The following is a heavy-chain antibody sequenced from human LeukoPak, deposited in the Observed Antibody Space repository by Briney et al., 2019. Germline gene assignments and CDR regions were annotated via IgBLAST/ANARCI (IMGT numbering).Heavy chain of an antibody. J-gene: IGHJ4*02. Sequence: ASVKVSCKASGYTFTGYYMHWVRQAPGQGLEWMGWINPNSGGTNYAQKFQGRVTMTRDTSISTAYMELSRLRSDDTAVYYCAKGTLPRGYSYGYDLYYFDYWGQGTLVTVSS. CDR3: AKGTLPRGYSYGYDLYYFDY. V-gene: IGHV1-2*02. CDR2: INPNSGGT. D-gene: IGHD5-18*01. CDR1: GYTFTGYY.